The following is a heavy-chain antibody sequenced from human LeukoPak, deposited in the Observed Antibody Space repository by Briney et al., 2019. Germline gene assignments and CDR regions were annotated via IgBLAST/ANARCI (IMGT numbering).Heavy chain of an antibody. Sequence: SETLSLTCTVSGGSISGSYWSWIRQPAGKGLEWIGRIYSSGSTNYNPSLNSRVTMSVDTSKNQVSLQLNSVTAADTAVYYCARGFCSGGSCYLFDSWGQGTLVTVSS. CDR1: GGSISGSY. V-gene: IGHV4-4*07. CDR3: ARGFCSGGSCYLFDS. CDR2: IYSSGST. D-gene: IGHD2-15*01. J-gene: IGHJ4*02.